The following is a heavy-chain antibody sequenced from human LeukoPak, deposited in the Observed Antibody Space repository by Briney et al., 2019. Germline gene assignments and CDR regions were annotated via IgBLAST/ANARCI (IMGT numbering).Heavy chain of an antibody. Sequence: SETLSLTCSVSGGSISSYYWSWIRQPPGKGLGWIGYIYYNGRTHYNPSLESRVTISVDTSKNQFSLQLHSVTAADTAVYYCARVFCSSTSCQKTFDYWGQGSLVTVSS. V-gene: IGHV4-59*01. CDR3: ARVFCSSTSCQKTFDY. CDR2: IYYNGRT. J-gene: IGHJ4*02. D-gene: IGHD2-2*01. CDR1: GGSISSYY.